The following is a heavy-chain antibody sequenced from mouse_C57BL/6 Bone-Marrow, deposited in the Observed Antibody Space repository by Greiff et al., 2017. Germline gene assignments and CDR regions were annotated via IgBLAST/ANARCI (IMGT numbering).Heavy chain of an antibody. Sequence: EVQLQQSGAELVRPGASVKLSCTASGFNIKDDYMHWVKQRPEQGLEWIGWIDPENGDTEYASKFQGKATITAYTSSNTAYLQLSSLTSEDTAVYYCTTWNLLLRYLDYWGQGTTLTVSS. D-gene: IGHD1-1*01. CDR1: GFNIKDDY. J-gene: IGHJ2*01. CDR3: TTWNLLLRYLDY. CDR2: IDPENGDT. V-gene: IGHV14-4*01.